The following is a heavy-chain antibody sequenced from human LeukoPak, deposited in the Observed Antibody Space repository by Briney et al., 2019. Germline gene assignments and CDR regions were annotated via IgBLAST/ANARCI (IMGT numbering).Heavy chain of an antibody. J-gene: IGHJ4*02. CDR1: GGTFSSYA. D-gene: IGHD2-15*01. CDR2: IIPIFSTA. Sequence: SVKVSCKASGGTFSSYAISWVRQAPGQGLEWMGGIIPIFSTANYAQKFQGRVTITTDESTSTAYMELSSLRSEDTAVYYCARDRMGYCSGGSCWNFDYWGQGTLVTVSS. V-gene: IGHV1-69*05. CDR3: ARDRMGYCSGGSCWNFDY.